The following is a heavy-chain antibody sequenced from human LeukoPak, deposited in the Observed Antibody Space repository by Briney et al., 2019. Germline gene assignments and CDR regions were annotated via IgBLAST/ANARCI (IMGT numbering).Heavy chain of an antibody. V-gene: IGHV6-1*01. D-gene: IGHD3-10*01. CDR3: ARDHKGYGSGSYYDY. J-gene: IGHJ4*02. CDR2: TFYRSKWYN. Sequence: SQTLSLTCAISGASVSSNSAGWSWIRQSPSRGLEWLGRTFYRSKWYNDYAISVKSRITIKPDTSKNQFSLQLNSVTPEDTAVYYCARDHKGYGSGSYYDYWGQGTLVTVSS. CDR1: GASVSSNSAG.